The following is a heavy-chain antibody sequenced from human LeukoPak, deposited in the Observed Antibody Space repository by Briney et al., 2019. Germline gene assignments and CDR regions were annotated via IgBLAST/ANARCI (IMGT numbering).Heavy chain of an antibody. CDR2: ISSSGSTI. Sequence: GGSLRLSCAASSFTFSSYEMNWVRQARGRGLEWVSYISSSGSTIYYADSVRGRFTISRDNAKNSLYLQMNSLRAEDTAVYYCARDRSGWNYYYGMDVWGQGTTVTVSS. CDR3: ARDRSGWNYYYGMDV. V-gene: IGHV3-48*03. CDR1: SFTFSSYE. D-gene: IGHD6-19*01. J-gene: IGHJ6*02.